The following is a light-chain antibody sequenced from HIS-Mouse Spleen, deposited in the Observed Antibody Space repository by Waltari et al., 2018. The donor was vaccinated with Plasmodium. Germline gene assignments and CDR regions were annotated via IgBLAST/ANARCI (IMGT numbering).Light chain of an antibody. Sequence: EIVLTQSPATLSLSPGERATLSCRASQRVSSYLAWYQHKPGQAPRLLIYDASNRATGIPVRFSGSEFETDFTHTISSLEPEDYAVYYCQQRSNWPPLTFGGGTKVDIK. CDR2: DAS. J-gene: IGKJ4*01. V-gene: IGKV3-11*01. CDR3: QQRSNWPPLT. CDR1: QRVSSY.